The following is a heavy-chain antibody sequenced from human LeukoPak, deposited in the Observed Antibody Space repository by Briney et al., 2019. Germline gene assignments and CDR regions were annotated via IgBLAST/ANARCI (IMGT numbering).Heavy chain of an antibody. V-gene: IGHV1-69*04. CDR1: GGTFSSYA. CDR3: ARGTVGATRVLDY. D-gene: IGHD1-26*01. CDR2: IIPILGIA. J-gene: IGHJ4*02. Sequence: GASVKVSCKASGGTFSSYAISWVRQAPGQGLEWMGRIIPILGIASYAQKFQGRVTITADKSTSTAYMELSSLRSEDTAVYYCARGTVGATRVLDYWGQGTLVTVSS.